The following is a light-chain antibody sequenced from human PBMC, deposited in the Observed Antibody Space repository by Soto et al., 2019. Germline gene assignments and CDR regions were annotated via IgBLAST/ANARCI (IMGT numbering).Light chain of an antibody. V-gene: IGKV3-15*01. J-gene: IGKJ2*01. CDR2: SAS. CDR3: QQGHNWPLT. CDR1: QSISSE. Sequence: EIVMTQSPATLSVSPGERATLSCRASQSISSELAWYQQKPGQPPRLLIYSASTRATGVPARFTGSGSGSEVILTISGLQSEDFAVYYCQQGHNWPLTFGQGTRLE.